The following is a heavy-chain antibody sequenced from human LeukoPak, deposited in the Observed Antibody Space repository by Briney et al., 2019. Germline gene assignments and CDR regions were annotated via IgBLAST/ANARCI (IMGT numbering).Heavy chain of an antibody. J-gene: IGHJ6*04. D-gene: IGHD2-2*01. CDR1: GGSVSSGSYY. Sequence: SETLSLTCTVSGGSVSSGSYYWSWIRQPPGKGLEWIGYIYYSGSTNYNPSLKSRVTISVDTSKNQFSLKLSSVTAADTAVSYCASKPRDIVVVPAAMMDYYYGMDVWGKGTTVTVSS. CDR3: ASKPRDIVVVPAAMMDYYYGMDV. V-gene: IGHV4-61*01. CDR2: IYYSGST.